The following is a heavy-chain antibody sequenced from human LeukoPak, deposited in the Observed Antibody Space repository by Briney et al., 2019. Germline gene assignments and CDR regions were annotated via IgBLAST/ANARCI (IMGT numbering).Heavy chain of an antibody. Sequence: TGGSLRLSCAAPGFTVSSNYMSWVRQAPGKGLEWVSAISGSGGSTYYADSVKGRFTISRDNSKNTLYLQMNSLRAEDTAVYYCAKGGSAYGDFDYWGQGTLVTVSS. CDR1: GFTVSSNY. J-gene: IGHJ4*02. D-gene: IGHD4-17*01. V-gene: IGHV3-23*01. CDR3: AKGGSAYGDFDY. CDR2: ISGSGGST.